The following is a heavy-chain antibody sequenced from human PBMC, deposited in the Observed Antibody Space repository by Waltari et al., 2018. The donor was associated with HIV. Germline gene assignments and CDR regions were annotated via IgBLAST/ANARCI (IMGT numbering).Heavy chain of an antibody. V-gene: IGHV3-53*01. CDR2: IYPDDTT. Sequence: EVLLTESGGRLIQTGGSLGLSFVSSTFTISHGPVTWVRQASGGPRAWVAVIYPDDTTHYADSVRGRFTISRVRSRTSVLLLMNGLFADDTAIYYCATGVRYYGPWGQGTRVTVSS. D-gene: IGHD3-10*01. J-gene: IGHJ5*02. CDR1: TFTISHGP. CDR3: ATGVRYYGP.